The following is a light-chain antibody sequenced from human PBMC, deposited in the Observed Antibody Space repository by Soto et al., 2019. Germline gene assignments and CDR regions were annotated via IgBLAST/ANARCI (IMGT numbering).Light chain of an antibody. CDR3: QSYDPSLRAYV. V-gene: IGLV1-40*01. CDR2: GNN. Sequence: QSVLTQPPSVSGAPGQRVTISCTGSSSNIGAGYDVHWYQQLPGTAPKVLIYGNNKRPSGVPDRFSGSKSGTSASLAITGIQAEDDADSSRQSYDPSLRAYVIGTGTKLTVL. J-gene: IGLJ1*01. CDR1: SSNIGAGYD.